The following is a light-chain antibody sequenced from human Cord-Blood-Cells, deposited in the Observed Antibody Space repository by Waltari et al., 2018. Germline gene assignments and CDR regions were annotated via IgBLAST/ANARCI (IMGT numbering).Light chain of an antibody. J-gene: IGKJ4*01. CDR3: QQSYSTPLT. CDR1: QSISSY. V-gene: IGKV1-39*01. Sequence: DIQMTQSPCSLSASVGDRVTIPCRASQSISSYLNWYQQKPGKAPKLLIYDASSLQSGVPSRFSGSGSGTDFTLTISSLQPEDFATYYCQQSYSTPLTFGGGTKVEIK. CDR2: DAS.